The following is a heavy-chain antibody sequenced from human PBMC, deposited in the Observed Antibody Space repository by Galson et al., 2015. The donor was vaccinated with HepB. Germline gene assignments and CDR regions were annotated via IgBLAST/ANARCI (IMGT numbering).Heavy chain of an antibody. J-gene: IGHJ3*02. CDR1: GYTFTSYD. D-gene: IGHD3-9*01. CDR2: ISANNGNT. V-gene: IGHV1-18*01. Sequence: SVKVSCKASGYTFTSYDISWVRQAPGQGLEWMGWISANNGNTKYAQKLQGRVTMTTDTSTSTAYMELRSLRSDDTAVYYCARDQGVVIRYFDWLVHDAFDIWGQGTMVTVSS. CDR3: ARDQGVVIRYFDWLVHDAFDI.